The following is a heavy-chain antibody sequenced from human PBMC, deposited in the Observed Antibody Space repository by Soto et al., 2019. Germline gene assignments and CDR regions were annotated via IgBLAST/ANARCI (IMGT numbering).Heavy chain of an antibody. D-gene: IGHD3-22*01. CDR1: GYTFTNNG. CDR2: VSAYNGNT. J-gene: IGHJ4*02. CDR3: LRDPPLCRPKYDSGGYYYF. Sequence: QVQLVQSGAEVKKPGASVKVSCKASGYTFTNNGISWVRQAPGQGLEWMGWVSAYNGNTNYAQKLQGRVSMTTDTTTSTAYMELRSLTPDDTPVYYCLRDPPLCRPKYDSGGYYYFWGQATLVTVSS. V-gene: IGHV1-18*04.